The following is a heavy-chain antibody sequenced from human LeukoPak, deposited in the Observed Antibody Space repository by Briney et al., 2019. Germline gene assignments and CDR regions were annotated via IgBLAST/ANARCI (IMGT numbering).Heavy chain of an antibody. D-gene: IGHD3-3*01. J-gene: IGHJ4*02. V-gene: IGHV4-30-4*08. CDR1: GGSIINGNFY. CDR3: ARAVETITIFGVGTDY. Sequence: SETLSLTCTVSGGSIINGNFYWSWIRQPPGKGLEWVGYIYYSGGTYYNLSLKSRVTISVDTSKNQFSLKLTSATAADTAVYYCARAVETITIFGVGTDYWGQGTLVTVSS. CDR2: IYYSGGT.